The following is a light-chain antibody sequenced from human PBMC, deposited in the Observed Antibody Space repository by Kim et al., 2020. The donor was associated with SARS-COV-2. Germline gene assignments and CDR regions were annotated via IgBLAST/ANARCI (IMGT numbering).Light chain of an antibody. CDR3: QQHNKWPLT. J-gene: IGKJ4*01. Sequence: EIVMTQSPATLSVSPGERATLSCRASETVKSYLAWYQQKPGQAPRLLIYGASTRATGIPARFSGSGSGTGFNVTISGLQSEDFAVYYCQQHNKWPLTFGGGTKLEI. CDR1: ETVKSY. V-gene: IGKV3-15*01. CDR2: GAS.